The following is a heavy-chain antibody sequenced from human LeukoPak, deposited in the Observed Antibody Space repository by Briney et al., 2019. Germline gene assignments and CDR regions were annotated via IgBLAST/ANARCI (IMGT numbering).Heavy chain of an antibody. V-gene: IGHV3-7*01. CDR3: SRMSSSSWCVCDY. J-gene: IGHJ4*02. CDR1: GYTFSGYW. CDR2: IKQEGREK. D-gene: IGHD6-13*01. Sequence: GGSLRLSCAASGYTFSGYWNTWVRQAQAKRLESVANIKQEGREKYYVDSVRGRSTISRDNTENSLYLQTNCLRADDTAVYYCSRMSSSSWCVCDYWGRGTLVSVSS.